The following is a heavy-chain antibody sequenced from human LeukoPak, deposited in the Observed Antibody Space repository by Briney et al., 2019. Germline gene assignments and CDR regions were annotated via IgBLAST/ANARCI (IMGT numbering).Heavy chain of an antibody. V-gene: IGHV3-23*01. CDR2: ISGSGENT. CDR1: GFPFSSCV. CDR3: ARQVGFCSDSTCYFDY. Sequence: GGSLRLSCAASGFPFSSCVMRWVRQAPGKGLQWVSAISGSGENTDYADSVKGRFTISRDNSKNILFLQMSILRADDTAIYYCARQVGFCSDSTCYFDYWGQGTTVTVSS. J-gene: IGHJ4*03. D-gene: IGHD3-22*01.